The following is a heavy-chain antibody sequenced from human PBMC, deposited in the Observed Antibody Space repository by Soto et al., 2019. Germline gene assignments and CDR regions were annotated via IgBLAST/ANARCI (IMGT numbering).Heavy chain of an antibody. J-gene: IGHJ5*02. CDR2: FDPEDGET. CDR1: GYTLTELS. D-gene: IGHD4-17*01. Sequence: EASVKVSCKVSGYTLTELSMHWVRQAPGKGLEWMGGFDPEDGETIYAQKFQGRVTMTEDTSTDTAYMELSSLRSEDTAVYYCATDLLLRSVTTAWGQGTLVTVS. V-gene: IGHV1-24*01. CDR3: ATDLLLRSVTTA.